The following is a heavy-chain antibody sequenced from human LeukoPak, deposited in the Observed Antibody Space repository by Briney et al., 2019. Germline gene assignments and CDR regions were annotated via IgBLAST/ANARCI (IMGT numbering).Heavy chain of an antibody. CDR2: ISYDGSNK. CDR3: ARDSHSYGRLYYFDY. J-gene: IGHJ4*02. D-gene: IGHD5-18*01. Sequence: PGRSLRLSCAASGFTFSSYGMHWVRQAPGKGLEWVAVISYDGSNKYYADSVKGRFTISRDNAKNSLYLQMNSLRAEDTAVYYCARDSHSYGRLYYFDYWGQGTLVTVSS. V-gene: IGHV3-30*03. CDR1: GFTFSSYG.